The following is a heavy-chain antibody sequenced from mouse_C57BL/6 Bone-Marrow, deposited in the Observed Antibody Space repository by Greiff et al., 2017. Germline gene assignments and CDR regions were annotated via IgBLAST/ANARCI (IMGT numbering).Heavy chain of an antibody. Sequence: QVQLQQPGAELVTPGASVKLSCKASGYTFTSYWMHWVKQRPGRGLEWIGRIDPNSGGTKYNEKFRSKAKLTVDKSSSTAYMQLSSLTSEDSAVYYCARSGYSNYVYYYAMDYWGQGTSVTVSS. V-gene: IGHV1-62-3*01. J-gene: IGHJ4*01. CDR2: IDPNSGGT. CDR1: GYTFTSYW. CDR3: ARSGYSNYVYYYAMDY. D-gene: IGHD2-5*01.